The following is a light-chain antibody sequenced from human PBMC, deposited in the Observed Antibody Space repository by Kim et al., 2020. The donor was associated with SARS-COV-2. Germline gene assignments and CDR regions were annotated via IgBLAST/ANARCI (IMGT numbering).Light chain of an antibody. CDR2: LHSDGSH. J-gene: IGLJ3*02. Sequence: ASVRVTCTRHSGYSYYSMAWHQQQPEKGPRFLMNLHSDGSHNKGDGIPDRFSGSSSGAERYLTISSLQSEDEADYYCQAWGAGFRVFGGGTQLTVL. CDR3: QAWGAGFRV. CDR1: SGYSYYS. V-gene: IGLV4-69*01.